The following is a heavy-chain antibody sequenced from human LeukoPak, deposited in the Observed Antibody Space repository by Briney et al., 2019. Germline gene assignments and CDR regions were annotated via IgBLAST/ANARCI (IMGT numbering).Heavy chain of an antibody. D-gene: IGHD1-26*01. CDR3: ARDRLTGGSYFFDY. V-gene: IGHV3-48*01. CDR1: AFTFSDYS. CDR2: ISGRSSTI. J-gene: IGHJ4*02. Sequence: GGSLRLSCAASAFTFSDYSMNWVRQAPGKGLEWISYISGRSSTIYYADSVRGRFTISRDNAKNSMYLQMNSLRAEDTAVYYCARDRLTGGSYFFDYWGQGTLVTVSS.